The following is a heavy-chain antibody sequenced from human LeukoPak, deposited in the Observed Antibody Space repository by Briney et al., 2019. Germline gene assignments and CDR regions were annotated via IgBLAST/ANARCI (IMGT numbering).Heavy chain of an antibody. Sequence: GESLEISCKGSGYSFTSYWIGWVRQMPGKGLEWMGIIYPGDSDTRYSPSFQGQVTISADKSISTAYLQWSSLKASDTAMYYCARPVAGRIGTLAHFDYWGQGTLVTVSS. V-gene: IGHV5-51*01. D-gene: IGHD1-26*01. CDR1: GYSFTSYW. J-gene: IGHJ4*02. CDR2: IYPGDSDT. CDR3: ARPVAGRIGTLAHFDY.